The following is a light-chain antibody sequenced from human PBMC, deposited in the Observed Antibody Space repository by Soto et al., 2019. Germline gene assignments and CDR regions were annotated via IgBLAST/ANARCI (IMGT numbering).Light chain of an antibody. CDR1: TGDVTRGHF. CDR2: DTN. V-gene: IGLV7-46*01. Sequence: QAVVTQEPSLTVYPGGTVTLTCGSRTGDVTRGHFPYWIQQRPGQAPRTLISDTNNKHSWTPARFSGSLLGGKATLTLSPAQPEDEAEYYCLLSYSDIRGVFGGGPKVTVL. CDR3: LLSYSDIRGV. J-gene: IGLJ2*01.